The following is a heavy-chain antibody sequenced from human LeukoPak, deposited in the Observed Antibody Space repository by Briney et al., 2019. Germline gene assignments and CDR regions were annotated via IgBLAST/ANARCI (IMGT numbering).Heavy chain of an antibody. CDR2: ISGSGGST. CDR3: AKVTYYYDSSGPLEFDP. CDR1: GFTVSSNY. V-gene: IGHV3-23*01. J-gene: IGHJ5*02. D-gene: IGHD3-22*01. Sequence: SGGSLRLSCAASGFTVSSNYMSWVRQAPGKGLEWVSAISGSGGSTYYADSVKGRFTISRDNSKNTLYLQMNSLRAEDTAVYYCAKVTYYYDSSGPLEFDPWGQGTLVTVSS.